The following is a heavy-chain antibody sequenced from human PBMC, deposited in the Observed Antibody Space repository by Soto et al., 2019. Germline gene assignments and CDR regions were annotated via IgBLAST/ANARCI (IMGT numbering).Heavy chain of an antibody. J-gene: IGHJ5*01. D-gene: IGHD3-10*01. Sequence: QLQLRESGPGLVRPSGTLFLTCSVSGASIHNFAYYWGWIRQPPGKGLEWIGTVYYNENTYYNPSLTSRVAISVDTAKNQFSLNLRSVTAADTAVYFCARRERYYGSPGWFDPWGQGTLVTVSS. CDR3: ARRERYYGSPGWFDP. CDR2: VYYNENT. V-gene: IGHV4-39*01. CDR1: GASIHNFAYY.